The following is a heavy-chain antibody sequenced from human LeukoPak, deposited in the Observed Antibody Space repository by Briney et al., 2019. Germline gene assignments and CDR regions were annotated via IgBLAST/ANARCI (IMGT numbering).Heavy chain of an antibody. D-gene: IGHD5-24*01. CDR1: GFTFSSYW. CDR3: ARDEEEDGWNGGSWDY. V-gene: IGHV3-74*01. Sequence: PGGSLRLSCAASGFTFSSYWMHWVRQAPGKGLVWVSRINSDGSSTSYADSVKGRFTISRDNAKNTLYLQMNNLRAEDTAVYYCARDEEEDGWNGGSWDYWGQGTLVTVSS. J-gene: IGHJ4*02. CDR2: INSDGSST.